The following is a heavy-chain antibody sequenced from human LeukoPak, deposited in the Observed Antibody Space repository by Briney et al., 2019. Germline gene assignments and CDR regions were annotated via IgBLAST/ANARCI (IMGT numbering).Heavy chain of an antibody. V-gene: IGHV1-18*01. CDR2: ISAYNGNT. J-gene: IGHJ4*02. CDR1: GYTFFYYG. Sequence: ASVTVSCKASGYTFFYYGLSWVRQAPGQGLEWMGWISAYNGNTNYAQKLQGRVTVTTDTSTSTAYMELRSLRSDDTAVYYCARDLVHFYDSSGYYYVPFDYWGQGTLVTVSS. CDR3: ARDLVHFYDSSGYYYVPFDY. D-gene: IGHD3-22*01.